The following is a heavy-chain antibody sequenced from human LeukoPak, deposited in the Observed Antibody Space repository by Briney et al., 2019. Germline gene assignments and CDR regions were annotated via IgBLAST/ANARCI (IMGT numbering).Heavy chain of an antibody. V-gene: IGHV4-59*08. Sequence: KTSETLSLTCTVSGGSISGYYWSWIRQPPGKGLEWIGYIYYSGSTNYNPSLKSRVTISVDTSKNQFSLKLSSVTAADTAVYYCARLRVGYSSGWPDGWFDPWGQGTLVTVSS. D-gene: IGHD6-19*01. J-gene: IGHJ5*02. CDR3: ARLRVGYSSGWPDGWFDP. CDR2: IYYSGST. CDR1: GGSISGYY.